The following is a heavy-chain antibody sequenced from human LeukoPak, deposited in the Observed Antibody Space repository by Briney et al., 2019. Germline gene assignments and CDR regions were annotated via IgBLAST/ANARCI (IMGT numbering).Heavy chain of an antibody. Sequence: GGSLRLSCAASGFTFNSYSMNWVRQAPGKGLEWVSSITGSGARYYADSVKGRFTISRDTSKNTLSLQMNSLRADDTAVYYCAKHIADYFYYGMDVWGHGTTVTVSS. CDR2: ITGSGAR. CDR3: AKHIADYFYYGMDV. CDR1: GFTFNSYS. J-gene: IGHJ6*02. V-gene: IGHV3-23*01.